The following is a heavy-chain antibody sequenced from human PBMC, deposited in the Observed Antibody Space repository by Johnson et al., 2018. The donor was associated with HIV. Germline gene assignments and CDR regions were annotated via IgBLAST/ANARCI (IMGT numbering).Heavy chain of an antibody. V-gene: IGHV3-74*03. D-gene: IGHD1-26*01. CDR2: IDTEGSGT. J-gene: IGHJ3*01. CDR3: ARSRWADDAFDG. CDR1: GFSFSTYW. Sequence: VQLVESGGRLVQPGGSPRLSCAASGFSFSTYWMHWVRRVPGKGLVWVSRIDTEGSGTTYADSVKGRFTISRDNAKNTVYLQMISLRAEDMAVYYCARSRWADDAFDGWGQGTMVTVSS.